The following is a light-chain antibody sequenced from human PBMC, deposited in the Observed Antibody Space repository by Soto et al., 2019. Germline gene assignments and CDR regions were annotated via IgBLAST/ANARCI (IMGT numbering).Light chain of an antibody. CDR3: SSYAGSYTLV. J-gene: IGLJ2*01. CDR2: DVN. CDR1: SSDVGGYNY. V-gene: IGLV2-11*01. Sequence: QSALTQPRSVSGSPGQSVTISCTGTSSDVGGYNYVSWYQQHPGKAPKAMIYDVNKRPSGVPDRFSGSKSGNTASLTISGLQAEDEADYYCSSYAGSYTLVFGGGTKLTVL.